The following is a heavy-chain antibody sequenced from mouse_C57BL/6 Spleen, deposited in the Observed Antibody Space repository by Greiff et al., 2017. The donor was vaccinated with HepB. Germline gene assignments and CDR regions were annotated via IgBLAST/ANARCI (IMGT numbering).Heavy chain of an antibody. D-gene: IGHD1-1*01. CDR2: IHPRSGYT. CDR3: ARSALVDWYLDV. Sequence: QVQLQQSGAELAKPGASVKLSCKASGYTFPSYWMHWVKQRPGQGLEWIGYIHPRSGYTTYNQKFKDKATLTADKSSSTAYMQLSSLTYEDSAVYYCARSALVDWYLDVWGTGTTVTVAS. CDR1: GYTFPSYW. V-gene: IGHV1-7*01. J-gene: IGHJ1*03.